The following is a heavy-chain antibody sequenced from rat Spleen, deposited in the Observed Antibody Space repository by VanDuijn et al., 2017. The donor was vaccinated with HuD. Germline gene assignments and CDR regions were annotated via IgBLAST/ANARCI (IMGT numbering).Heavy chain of an antibody. Sequence: QVQLKESGPGLVQPSQTLSLTCTVSGFSLTTYHVSWVRQPPGKRLVWMGAMWAGGGTNYNLAVQSRLSISRDTSKSQVFLKMNSLQPEDTGTYYCARHDYSGDVDFDYWGQGVMVTVSS. CDR2: MWAGGGT. D-gene: IGHD1-1*01. CDR3: ARHDYSGDVDFDY. V-gene: IGHV2-72*01. J-gene: IGHJ2*01. CDR1: GFSLTTYH.